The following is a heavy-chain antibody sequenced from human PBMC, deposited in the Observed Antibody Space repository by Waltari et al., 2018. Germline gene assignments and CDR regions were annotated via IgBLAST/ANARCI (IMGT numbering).Heavy chain of an antibody. CDR3: AKDGSGDFWSGYLRFYYGMDV. D-gene: IGHD3-3*01. CDR1: GFTFDDYA. Sequence: EVQLVESGGGLVQPGRSLRLSCAASGFTFDDYAMHWVRQAPGKGLEWVSGISGNSGSRGDAESVKGGFTISRDNAKNSLYLQMNSLRAEDTALYYCAKDGSGDFWSGYLRFYYGMDVWGQGTTVTVSS. J-gene: IGHJ6*02. V-gene: IGHV3-9*01. CDR2: ISGNSGSR.